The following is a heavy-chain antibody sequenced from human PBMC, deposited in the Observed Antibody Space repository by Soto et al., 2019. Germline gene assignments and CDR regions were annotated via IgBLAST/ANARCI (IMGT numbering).Heavy chain of an antibody. CDR3: ARALPGEAAALGY. CDR2: INPNSGGT. D-gene: IGHD7-27*01. V-gene: IGHV1-2*04. CDR1: GYTFTGYY. J-gene: IGHJ4*02. Sequence: ASVKVSCKASGYTFTGYYMHWVRQAPGQGLEWMGWINPNSGGTNYAQKFQGWVTMTRDTSISTAYMELSRLRSDDTAVYYCARALPGEAAALGYWGQGTLVTVSS.